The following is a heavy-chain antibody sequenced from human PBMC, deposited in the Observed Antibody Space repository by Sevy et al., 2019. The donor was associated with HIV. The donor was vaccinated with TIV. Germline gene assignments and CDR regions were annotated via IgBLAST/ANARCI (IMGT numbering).Heavy chain of an antibody. CDR3: SRGELYYYRSGNPPFDY. J-gene: IGHJ4*01. V-gene: IGHV4-59*01. Sequence: SETLSLTCIVSTGSFSAYYWNWLRQTSGKGLEWIASISSNGDTNYNPSLESRATISLATSGTQFSLRLSSLTAADTAIYYISRGELYYYRSGNPPFDYWGQGTLVTVSS. CDR1: TGSFSAYY. D-gene: IGHD3-10*01. CDR2: ISSNGDT.